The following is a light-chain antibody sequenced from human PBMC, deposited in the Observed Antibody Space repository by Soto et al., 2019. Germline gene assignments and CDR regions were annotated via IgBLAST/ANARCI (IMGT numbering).Light chain of an antibody. Sequence: AIRMTQSPSSLSASTGDRVTITCRASQGISSYLAWYQQKPGKAPKLLIYAASTLHSGVPSRFSGSGSGTDFTLTISCLQSDDFATYYCHQYYSYPYTFGQGSQLEIK. CDR2: AAS. V-gene: IGKV1-8*01. CDR1: QGISSY. J-gene: IGKJ2*01. CDR3: HQYYSYPYT.